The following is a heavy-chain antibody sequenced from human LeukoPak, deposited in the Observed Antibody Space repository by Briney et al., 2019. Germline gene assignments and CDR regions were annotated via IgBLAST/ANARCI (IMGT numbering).Heavy chain of an antibody. CDR3: ASHSSGWYRFFDY. D-gene: IGHD6-19*01. Sequence: ASVKVSCKASGGTFSSYAISWVRQAPGQGLEWMGGIIPIFGTANYAQKFQGRVTITADESTSTAYMELSSLRSEDTAGYYCASHSSGWYRFFDYWGQGTLVTVSS. CDR2: IIPIFGTA. J-gene: IGHJ4*02. CDR1: GGTFSSYA. V-gene: IGHV1-69*13.